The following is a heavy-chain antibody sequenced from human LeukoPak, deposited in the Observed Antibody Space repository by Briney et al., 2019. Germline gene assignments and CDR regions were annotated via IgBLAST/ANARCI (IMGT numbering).Heavy chain of an antibody. Sequence: GGSLRLSCAASGFTFSSYAMSWVRQAPGKGLEWVSAISGSGGSTYYADSVKGRLTISRDNSKNTLYLQMNSLRAEDAAVYYCARQGGLLRFGEPFDYWGQGTLVTVSS. CDR1: GFTFSSYA. CDR3: ARQGGLLRFGEPFDY. CDR2: ISGSGGST. J-gene: IGHJ4*02. V-gene: IGHV3-23*01. D-gene: IGHD3-10*01.